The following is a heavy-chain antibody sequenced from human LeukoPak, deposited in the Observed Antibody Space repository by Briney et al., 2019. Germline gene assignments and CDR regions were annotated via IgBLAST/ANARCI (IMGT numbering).Heavy chain of an antibody. V-gene: IGHV3-30*02. J-gene: IGHJ4*02. D-gene: IGHD3-16*01. CDR1: GFTISHYG. CDR3: AKHLADSTASFDC. Sequence: PGGSLRLSCAASGFTISHYGMHWVRQAPGKGLEWVAFIRNDGSDKYYADSVKGRFTIFRDNSENTLNLQMNSLRGEDTAIYYCAKHLADSTASFDCWGQGTLVTVSS. CDR2: IRNDGSDK.